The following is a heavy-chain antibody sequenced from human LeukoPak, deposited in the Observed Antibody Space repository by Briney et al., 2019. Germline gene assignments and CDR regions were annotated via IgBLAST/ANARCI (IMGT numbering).Heavy chain of an antibody. J-gene: IGHJ4*02. Sequence: GASVKVSCKASGYTFSSYSITWVRQAPGQGLEWMGWISTFNGNTNYAQKFQGRVTLTTDTSTNTAYMDLRSLRFDDTAVYYCARGNWNDPKVHSDYWGQGTLVTVSP. D-gene: IGHD1-1*01. CDR2: ISTFNGNT. CDR3: ARGNWNDPKVHSDY. CDR1: GYTFSSYS. V-gene: IGHV1-18*01.